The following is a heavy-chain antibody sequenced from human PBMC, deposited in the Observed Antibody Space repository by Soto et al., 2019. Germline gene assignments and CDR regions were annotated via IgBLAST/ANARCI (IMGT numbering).Heavy chain of an antibody. V-gene: IGHV1-3*01. CDR3: ARVGLQLRKFDY. Sequence: GASVKVSCKASGYTFTSYAMHWVRQAPGQRLEWMGWINAGNGNTKYSQKFQGRVTITRDTSASTAYMELSSLRSEDTAVYYCARVGLQLRKFDYWGQGTLVTVSS. D-gene: IGHD2-2*01. J-gene: IGHJ4*02. CDR2: INAGNGNT. CDR1: GYTFTSYA.